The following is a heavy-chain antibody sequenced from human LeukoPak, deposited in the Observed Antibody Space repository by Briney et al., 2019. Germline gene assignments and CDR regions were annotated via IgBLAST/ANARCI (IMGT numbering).Heavy chain of an antibody. D-gene: IGHD3-10*01. Sequence: SETLSLTCAVYGAALSEYYWSWLRQSPRKGLEWIGEVAHKGPTVYSPTLNRKYNPSFKSRVTMSVDPSKNQFSLKLTSVTVADTATYYCVRANRYVSGTYYTNWFDPWGQGTLVTVSS. CDR1: GAALSEYY. CDR2: VAHKGPTVYSPTLNR. CDR3: VRANRYVSGTYYTNWFDP. V-gene: IGHV4-34*01. J-gene: IGHJ5*02.